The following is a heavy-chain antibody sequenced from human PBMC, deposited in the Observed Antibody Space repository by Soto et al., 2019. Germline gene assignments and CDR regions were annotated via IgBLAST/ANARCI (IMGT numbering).Heavy chain of an antibody. Sequence: GTSVKVSCKASGYPFTSYGINWVRQAPGQGLDWMGWVSTFDGNTVSAQKFQGRVSMTTDSSTATAYMELTSLRSDDTAVYYCASTFTYSGCDYLRGWGLGTLVTVSS. D-gene: IGHD5-12*01. J-gene: IGHJ4*02. CDR1: GYPFTSYG. CDR2: VSTFDGNT. CDR3: ASTFTYSGCDYLRG. V-gene: IGHV1-18*01.